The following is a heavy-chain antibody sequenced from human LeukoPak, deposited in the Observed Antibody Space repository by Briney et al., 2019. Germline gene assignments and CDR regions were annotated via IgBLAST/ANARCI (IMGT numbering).Heavy chain of an antibody. CDR1: GFTFSSYE. Sequence: GGSLRLCCAASGFTFSSYEMNWVRQTPGKGLEWVSYISSSGSTIYYADSVKGRFTISRDNAKNSLYLQMNSLRAEDTAVYYCARIPQSDSSSWYDPYYFDYWGQGTLVTVSS. V-gene: IGHV3-48*03. CDR2: ISSSGSTI. D-gene: IGHD6-13*01. J-gene: IGHJ4*02. CDR3: ARIPQSDSSSWYDPYYFDY.